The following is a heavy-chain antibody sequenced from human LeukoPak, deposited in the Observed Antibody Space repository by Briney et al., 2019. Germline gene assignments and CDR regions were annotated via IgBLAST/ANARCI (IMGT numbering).Heavy chain of an antibody. CDR2: ISGSGGST. CDR3: AKGLKYYDFWSGYPLYMDV. D-gene: IGHD3-3*01. CDR1: GFTFSSYG. Sequence: GGSLRLSCAASGFTFSSYGMHWVRQAPGKGLEWVSAISGSGGSTYYADSVKGRFTISRDNSKNTLYLQMNSLRAEDTAVYYCAKGLKYYDFWSGYPLYMDVWGKGTTVTVSS. J-gene: IGHJ6*03. V-gene: IGHV3-23*01.